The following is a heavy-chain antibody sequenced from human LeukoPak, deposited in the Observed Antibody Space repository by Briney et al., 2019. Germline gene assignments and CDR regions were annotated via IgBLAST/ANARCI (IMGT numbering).Heavy chain of an antibody. Sequence: SVMVSCKASGGTFSSYAISWVRQAPGQGLEWMGGIIPIFGTANYAQKFQGRVTITADESTSTAYMELSSLRSEDTAVYYCARDPPFNPSPLGMDVWGQGTTVTVSS. CDR1: GGTFSSYA. V-gene: IGHV1-69*13. CDR2: IIPIFGTA. CDR3: ARDPPFNPSPLGMDV. J-gene: IGHJ6*02.